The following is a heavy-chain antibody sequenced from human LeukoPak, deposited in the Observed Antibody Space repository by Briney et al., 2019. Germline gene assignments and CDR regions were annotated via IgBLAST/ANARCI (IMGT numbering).Heavy chain of an antibody. Sequence: SETLSLTCTVSGGSISSSASYWGWIRQPPGKGLEWIGTISYSGSTNYSPSLKSRVTMSVDTSKNQFSLRLSSVTAADTAVYYCTRRVRNSSDYWGQGTLVTVPS. V-gene: IGHV4-39*01. D-gene: IGHD6-6*01. CDR2: ISYSGST. CDR1: GGSISSSASY. CDR3: TRRVRNSSDY. J-gene: IGHJ4*02.